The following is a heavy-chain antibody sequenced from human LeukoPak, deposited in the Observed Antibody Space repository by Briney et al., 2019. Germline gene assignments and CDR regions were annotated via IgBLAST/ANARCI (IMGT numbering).Heavy chain of an antibody. CDR1: GGSISSGSYY. CDR3: ARDYYDSSGTDV. Sequence: PSQTLSLTCTVSGGSISSGSYYWSWIRQPAGKGLEWIGRIYTSGSTNYNPSLKSRVTMSVDTSKNQFSLKLSSVTAADTAVYYCARDYYDSSGTDVWGKGTTVTVSS. CDR2: IYTSGST. D-gene: IGHD3-22*01. J-gene: IGHJ6*04. V-gene: IGHV4-61*02.